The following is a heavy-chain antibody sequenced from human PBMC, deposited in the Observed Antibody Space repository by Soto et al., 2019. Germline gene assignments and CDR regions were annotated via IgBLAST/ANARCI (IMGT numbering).Heavy chain of an antibody. J-gene: IGHJ5*02. V-gene: IGHV3-11*01. Sequence: QVQLVESGGGLVKPAGSLRLSCEASGFTFSDYYMAWIRQAPGNGLEWVSYISGRGATKYYADSMKGRFTISRDNAKNSLYLEMNSLRVDDTAVYYCARCPGVRGVLITGWFDPWGQGTLVTVSS. D-gene: IGHD3-10*01. CDR2: ISGRGATK. CDR3: ARCPGVRGVLITGWFDP. CDR1: GFTFSDYY.